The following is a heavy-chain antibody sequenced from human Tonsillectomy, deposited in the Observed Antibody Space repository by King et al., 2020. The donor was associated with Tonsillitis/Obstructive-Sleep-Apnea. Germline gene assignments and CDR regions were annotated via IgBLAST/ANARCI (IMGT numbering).Heavy chain of an antibody. Sequence: VQLVESGGGVVQPGRSLRLSCAASGFTFSSYGMHWVRQAPGKGLEWVAVIWYDGSNKYYADSVKGRFTISRDNSKNTLYLQMNSLRAEDTAVYYCAREGLGCLEWFLDSFDIWGQGKMVTVSS. J-gene: IGHJ3*02. CDR3: AREGLGCLEWFLDSFDI. D-gene: IGHD3-3*01. V-gene: IGHV3-33*01. CDR1: GFTFSSYG. CDR2: IWYDGSNK.